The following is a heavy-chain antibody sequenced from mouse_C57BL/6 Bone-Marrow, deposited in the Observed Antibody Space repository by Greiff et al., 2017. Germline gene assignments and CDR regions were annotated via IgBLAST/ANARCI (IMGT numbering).Heavy chain of an antibody. Sequence: VQLQQSGPELVKPGASVKISCKASGYSFTDYNMNWVKQSNGKGLEWIGVINPKYGTTSYNQKFKGKATLTVDQSSSTAYMQHNSLTSEDSAVYYCARGGGYGYDGDWYFDFWGTGTTVTVSS. V-gene: IGHV1-39*01. D-gene: IGHD2-2*01. CDR3: ARGGGYGYDGDWYFDF. CDR2: INPKYGTT. J-gene: IGHJ1*03. CDR1: GYSFTDYN.